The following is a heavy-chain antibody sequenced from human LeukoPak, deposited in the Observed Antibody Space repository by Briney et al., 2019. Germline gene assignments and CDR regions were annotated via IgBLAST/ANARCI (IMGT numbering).Heavy chain of an antibody. D-gene: IGHD3-10*01. CDR3: ARDKWIGELEASYYYYYGMDV. CDR2: IIPIFGTA. CDR1: GGTFSSYA. J-gene: IGHJ6*02. Sequence: SVKVSCKASGGTFSSYAISWVRQAPGQGLEWMGGIIPIFGTANYAQKFQGRVTITADESTSTAYMELSSLRSEDTAVYYCARDKWIGELEASYYYYYGMDVWGQGTTVTVSS. V-gene: IGHV1-69*13.